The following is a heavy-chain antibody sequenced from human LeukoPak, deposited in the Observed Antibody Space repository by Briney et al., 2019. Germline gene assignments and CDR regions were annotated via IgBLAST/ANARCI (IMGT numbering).Heavy chain of an antibody. V-gene: IGHV4-34*01. J-gene: IGHJ4*02. CDR2: INHSGST. Sequence: PSETLSLTCAVYGGSFSGYYWSWIRQPPGKGLEWIGEINHSGSTNYNPSLKSRVTISVDTSKNQFSLKLSSVTAADTAVYYCARVSHYYDSSGDIDYWGQGTLVTVSS. D-gene: IGHD3-22*01. CDR1: GGSFSGYY. CDR3: ARVSHYYDSSGDIDY.